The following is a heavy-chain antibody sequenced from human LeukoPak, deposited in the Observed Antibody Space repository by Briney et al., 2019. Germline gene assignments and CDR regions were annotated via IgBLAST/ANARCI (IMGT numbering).Heavy chain of an antibody. V-gene: IGHV3-30*04. Sequence: GGSLRLSCAASGFTFSIYPMHWVRQAPGKGLEWVAIISYDGSNKYYADSVKGRFTISRDNSKNTLYLQMNSLRAEDTAVYYCATTPAVAGSPDAFDIWGQGTMVTVSS. CDR1: GFTFSIYP. D-gene: IGHD6-19*01. CDR2: ISYDGSNK. CDR3: ATTPAVAGSPDAFDI. J-gene: IGHJ3*02.